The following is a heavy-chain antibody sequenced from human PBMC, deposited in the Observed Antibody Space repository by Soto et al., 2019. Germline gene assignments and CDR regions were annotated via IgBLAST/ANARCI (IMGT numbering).Heavy chain of an antibody. CDR2: IIPIFGTA. Sequence: QVQLVQSGAEVKKPGSSVKVSCKASGGTFSSYAISWVRQAPGQGLEWMGGIIPIFGTANYAQKFQGRVTITADESTSTAYMELSSLRSEDTAVYYCASYYGRESQWFWSAAHYYYYGMDVWGQVTTVTVSS. J-gene: IGHJ6*02. CDR1: GGTFSSYA. D-gene: IGHD3-3*01. V-gene: IGHV1-69*01. CDR3: ASYYGRESQWFWSAAHYYYYGMDV.